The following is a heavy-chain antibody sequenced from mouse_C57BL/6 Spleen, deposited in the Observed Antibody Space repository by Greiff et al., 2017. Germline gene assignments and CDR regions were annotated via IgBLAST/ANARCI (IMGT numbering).Heavy chain of an antibody. D-gene: IGHD2-4*01. J-gene: IGHJ4*01. CDR3: TRRGYYDYLCYAMDY. CDR1: GYTFTDYE. Sequence: VQLQQSGAELVRPGASVTLSCKASGYTFTDYEMHWVKQTPVHGLEWIGAIDPETGGTAYNQKFKGKAILTADTSSSTAYMELRSLTSEDSAVYYCTRRGYYDYLCYAMDYWGQGTSVTVSS. V-gene: IGHV1-15*01. CDR2: IDPETGGT.